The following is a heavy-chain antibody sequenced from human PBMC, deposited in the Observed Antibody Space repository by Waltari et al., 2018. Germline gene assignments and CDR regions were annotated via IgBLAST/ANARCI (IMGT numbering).Heavy chain of an antibody. V-gene: IGHV4-59*08. J-gene: IGHJ4*02. CDR2: IYYSGRT. CDR1: GGSISSYY. D-gene: IGHD3-16*02. Sequence: QVQLQESGPGLVKPSETLSLTCTVSGGSISSYYWSWIRQPPGKGLEWIGYIYYSGRTNYNPTLKSRVTISVDTAKNQFSLKLSSVTAADTAVYYCARHRDDYVWGSYRYSHYYYVDYWGQGTLVTVSS. CDR3: ARHRDDYVWGSYRYSHYYYVDY.